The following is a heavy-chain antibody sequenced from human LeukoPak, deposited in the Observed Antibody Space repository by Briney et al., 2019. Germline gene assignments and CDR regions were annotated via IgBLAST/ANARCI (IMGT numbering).Heavy chain of an antibody. Sequence: GGSLRLSCAVSGFTFSDYYMSWIRQAPGKGLEWVSSISGAGSTTHYADSVRGRLTISRDNAKNSLYLQMNSLRAEDTAVYYCASRYSPFDFWGQGTLVTVSS. CDR2: ISGAGSTT. CDR1: GFTFSDYY. D-gene: IGHD5-18*01. J-gene: IGHJ4*02. V-gene: IGHV3-11*04. CDR3: ASRYSPFDF.